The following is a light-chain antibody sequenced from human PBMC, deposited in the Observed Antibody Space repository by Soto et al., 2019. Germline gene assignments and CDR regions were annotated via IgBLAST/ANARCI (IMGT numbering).Light chain of an antibody. Sequence: IQMTQSPSSLSASVGGRVTITCQATQDIRKYLNWYQQKPGKAPKLLIYDASSLETGVPSRFSGSGSGTDFTFTISSLRPEDFATYYCQQYDNLPLIFGQGTRLEIK. CDR3: QQYDNLPLI. V-gene: IGKV1-33*01. CDR1: QDIRKY. J-gene: IGKJ5*01. CDR2: DAS.